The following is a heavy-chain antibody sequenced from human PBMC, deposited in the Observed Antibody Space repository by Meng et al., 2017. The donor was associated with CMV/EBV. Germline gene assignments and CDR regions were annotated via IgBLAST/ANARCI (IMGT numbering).Heavy chain of an antibody. Sequence: EFRRVGSGGGLTQPGGSLRLSCAASVFTVSNNYMRWFRQAPGKGLEWVSLIYSAGTTDYADSVKGRFTISRDNSKNTLYLQMNSLRAEDTAVYYCARDGNYHGVWGQGTLVTVSS. J-gene: IGHJ4*02. D-gene: IGHD1-7*01. V-gene: IGHV3-53*01. CDR3: ARDGNYHGV. CDR1: VFTVSNNY. CDR2: IYSAGTT.